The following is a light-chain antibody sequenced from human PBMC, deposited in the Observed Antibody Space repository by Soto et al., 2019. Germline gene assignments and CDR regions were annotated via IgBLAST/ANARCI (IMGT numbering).Light chain of an antibody. V-gene: IGLV2-14*01. CDR3: SSYTSSSTLVV. CDR2: DVS. CDR1: SSDVGGYNY. J-gene: IGLJ2*01. Sequence: QSALTQPASVSGSPGQSITISCTGTSSDVGGYNYVSWYQQHPGKAPKLMIYDVSNRPSGVSNRFSGSKSGNTASLTISGIQAEDEADYYCSSYTSSSTLVVFGGGTKLTDL.